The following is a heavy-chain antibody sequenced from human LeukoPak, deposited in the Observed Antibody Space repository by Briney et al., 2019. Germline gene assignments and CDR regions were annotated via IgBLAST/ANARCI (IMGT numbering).Heavy chain of an antibody. CDR2: IYHSGST. CDR3: ARVYSSSWYSTQPAFDY. J-gene: IGHJ4*02. V-gene: IGHV4-38-2*02. D-gene: IGHD6-13*01. Sequence: SETLSLTCTVSDYSISSSYYWGWIRQPPGKGLEWFGIIYHSGSTYYNPSLKSRVTISVDTSKNQFSLKLSSVTAADTAVYYCARVYSSSWYSTQPAFDYWGQGTLVTVSS. CDR1: DYSISSSYY.